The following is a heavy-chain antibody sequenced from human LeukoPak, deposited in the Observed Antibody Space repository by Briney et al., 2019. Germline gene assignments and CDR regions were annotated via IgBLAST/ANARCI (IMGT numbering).Heavy chain of an antibody. V-gene: IGHV1-46*01. CDR3: ARDFYGGTPYFDY. J-gene: IGHJ4*02. D-gene: IGHD4-23*01. Sequence: APVKVSCKASGYTLTSYYMHWVRQAPGQGLEWMGIINPSGGSTSYAQKFQGRVTMTRDTSTSTVYMELSSLRSEDTAVYYCARDFYGGTPYFDYWGQGTLVTVSS. CDR2: INPSGGST. CDR1: GYTLTSYY.